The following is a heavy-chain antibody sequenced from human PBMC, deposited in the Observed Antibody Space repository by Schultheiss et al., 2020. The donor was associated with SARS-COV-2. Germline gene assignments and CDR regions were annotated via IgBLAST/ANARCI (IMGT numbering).Heavy chain of an antibody. J-gene: IGHJ4*02. CDR3: ARAWGAGAHAVLDY. D-gene: IGHD3-16*01. CDR1: GFTFSSFW. Sequence: GGSLRLSCAASGFTFSSFWMSWVRQSPGKGLEWVSSIGATGGPTYYADSVKGRFTISRDNSKNTLYLQMNSLRAEDTALYYCARAWGAGAHAVLDYWGQGILVTVSS. V-gene: IGHV3-23*01. CDR2: IGATGGPT.